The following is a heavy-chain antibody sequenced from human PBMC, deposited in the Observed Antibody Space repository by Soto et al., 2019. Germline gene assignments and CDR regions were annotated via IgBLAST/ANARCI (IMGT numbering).Heavy chain of an antibody. CDR2: ISGSGGST. CDR3: AKDQRARELRNHYFDY. J-gene: IGHJ4*02. CDR1: GFTFSSYA. D-gene: IGHD3-10*01. Sequence: EVQLLESGGGLVQPGGSLRLSCAASGFTFSSYAMSWVRQAPGKGLEWVSAISGSGGSTYYADSVKGRFTISRDNSKNTLYLQMNSLRAEDTAVYYCAKDQRARELRNHYFDYWGQGTLVTVSS. V-gene: IGHV3-23*01.